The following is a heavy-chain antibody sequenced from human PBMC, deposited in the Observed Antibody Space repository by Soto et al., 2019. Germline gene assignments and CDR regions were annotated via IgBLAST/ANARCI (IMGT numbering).Heavy chain of an antibody. V-gene: IGHV4-4*02. CDR2: IYHSGST. CDR1: SGSISSSNW. CDR3: ARVFSSSSWDFDY. D-gene: IGHD6-13*01. J-gene: IGHJ4*02. Sequence: PSETLSLTCAVSSGSISSSNWWSWVRQPPGKGLEWIGEIYHSGSTNYNPSLKSRVTISVDTSKNQFSLKLSSVTAADTAVYYCARVFSSSSWDFDYWGQGTLVTVSS.